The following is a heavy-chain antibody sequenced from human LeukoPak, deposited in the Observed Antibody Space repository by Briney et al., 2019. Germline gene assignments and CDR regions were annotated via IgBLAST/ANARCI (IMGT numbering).Heavy chain of an antibody. CDR3: ARWVVATMFDY. V-gene: IGHV3-66*01. J-gene: IGHJ4*02. Sequence: PGGSLRLSCAASGFTFSNYWMNWVRQAPGKGLEWVSVIYSDDSTYYADSVKGRFTISRDNSKNTLFLQMNSLRAEDTAVYYCARWVVATMFDYWGQGTLVTVSS. D-gene: IGHD5-12*01. CDR1: GFTFSNYW. CDR2: IYSDDST.